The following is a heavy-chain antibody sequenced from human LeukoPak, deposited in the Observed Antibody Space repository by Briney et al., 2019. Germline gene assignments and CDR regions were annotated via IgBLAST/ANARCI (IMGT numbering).Heavy chain of an antibody. CDR2: IKEDGSKK. J-gene: IGHJ4*02. CDR3: ATPADDY. CDR1: GFTFSTSY. Sequence: PGGSLRLSCAASGFTFSTSYMSWVRQAPGKGLEWVANIKEDGSKKSYAASVKGRFTISRDNAKSSLYLQMNSLRAEDTALYYCATPADDYWGQGTLVTVSS. V-gene: IGHV3-7*01.